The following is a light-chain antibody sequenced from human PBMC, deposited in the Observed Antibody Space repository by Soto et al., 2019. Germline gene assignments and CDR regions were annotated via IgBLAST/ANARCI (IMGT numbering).Light chain of an antibody. Sequence: EIVLTQSPATLSLSPGERATLSCRASQSVSSYLAWYQQKPGQAPRLLIYDASNRATGIPVRFSGSGSGTDFTLTISSLEPEDFAVYYCQQRSNWPSPITFGQGTRLEIK. CDR3: QQRSNWPSPIT. CDR2: DAS. CDR1: QSVSSY. J-gene: IGKJ5*01. V-gene: IGKV3-11*01.